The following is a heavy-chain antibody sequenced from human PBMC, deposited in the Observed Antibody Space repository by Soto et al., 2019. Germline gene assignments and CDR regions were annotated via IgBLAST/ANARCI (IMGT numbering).Heavy chain of an antibody. CDR1: GGTFSSYA. J-gene: IGHJ5*02. D-gene: IGHD6-6*01. Sequence: QVQLVQSGAEVKKPGSSVKVSCKASGGTFSSYAISWVRQAPGQGLEWMGGIIPIFGTANYAQKFQGRVTITGADARSTAYREPSRLRSEDPAVYSCAGVTPPLPYSSSAEFDPGGQGTLVPVSS. V-gene: IGHV1-69*01. CDR3: AGVTPPLPYSSSAEFDP. CDR2: IIPIFGTA.